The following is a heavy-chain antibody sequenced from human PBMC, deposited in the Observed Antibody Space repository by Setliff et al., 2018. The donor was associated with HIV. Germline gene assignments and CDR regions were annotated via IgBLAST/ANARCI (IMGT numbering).Heavy chain of an antibody. CDR3: AIDGLSYNILPGCIAYFHSGMDV. CDR2: ISGETCAI. D-gene: IGHD3-9*01. Sequence: ASVQVSCKASGYTISAHGVSWVRHVPGHGLEWMGWISGETCAIKYSQRFEGRLTMTTETSTNTAYMELRSLRSDDTAVYYCAIDGLSYNILPGCIAYFHSGMDVWGQGTTVTVSS. CDR1: GYTISAHG. V-gene: IGHV1-18*01. J-gene: IGHJ6*02.